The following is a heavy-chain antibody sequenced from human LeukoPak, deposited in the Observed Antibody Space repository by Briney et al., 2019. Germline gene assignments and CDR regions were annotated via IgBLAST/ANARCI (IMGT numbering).Heavy chain of an antibody. D-gene: IGHD3-3*01. J-gene: IGHJ5*02. CDR3: ATTPYDFWSGYYMGGGPNWFDP. V-gene: IGHV1-69*05. CDR2: IIPIFGTA. CDR1: GGTFSSYA. Sequence: SVKVSCKASGGTFSSYAISWVRQAPGQGLEWMGGIIPIFGTANYAQKFQGRVTITTDESTSTAYMELSSLRSEDTAVYYCATTPYDFWSGYYMGGGPNWFDPWGQGTLVTVSS.